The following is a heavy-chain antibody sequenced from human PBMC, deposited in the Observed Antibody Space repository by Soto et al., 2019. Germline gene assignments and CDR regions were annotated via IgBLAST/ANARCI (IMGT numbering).Heavy chain of an antibody. J-gene: IGHJ4*02. CDR1: GFTFSTYN. V-gene: IGHV3-48*01. Sequence: EVQLVESGGGLVHPGGSLRLSCAASGFTFSTYNMNWVRQAPGTGPEWVSYISSSSSTEYYAVSVEGRFTISIDNAGNPLYLQLNTLRAEDTAVYYCARKRSGSGNYYFGYWGQGTPVAVSS. CDR3: ARKRSGSGNYYFGY. CDR2: ISSSSSTE. D-gene: IGHD3-10*01.